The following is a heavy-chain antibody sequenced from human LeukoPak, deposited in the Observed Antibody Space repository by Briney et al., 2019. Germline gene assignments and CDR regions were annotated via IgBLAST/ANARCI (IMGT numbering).Heavy chain of an antibody. Sequence: GGSLRLSCAASEFSVSKSVMYWLRQAPGMGLDWVAATSYEGNGTFYAGSVKGRFTMSRDNANNMVYLQMNSLRQEDTALYYCASEVEALLDHWGQGTLVTVFS. J-gene: IGHJ4*02. D-gene: IGHD2-15*01. V-gene: IGHV3-30*03. CDR2: TSYEGNGT. CDR1: EFSVSKSV. CDR3: ASEVEALLDH.